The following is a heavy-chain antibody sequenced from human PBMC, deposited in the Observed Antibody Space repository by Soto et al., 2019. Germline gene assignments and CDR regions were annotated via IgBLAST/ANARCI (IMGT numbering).Heavy chain of an antibody. CDR1: GFTFSSYG. CDR3: AKVEGLELQSGMDV. D-gene: IGHD1-7*01. CDR2: ISYDGSNK. V-gene: IGHV3-30*18. Sequence: QVQLVESGGGVVQPGRSLRLSCAASGFTFSSYGMHWVRQAPGKGLEWVAVISYDGSNKYYADSVKGRFTISRDNSKNTLYLQMNSLRAEDTAVYYCAKVEGLELQSGMDVWGQGTTVTVFS. J-gene: IGHJ6*02.